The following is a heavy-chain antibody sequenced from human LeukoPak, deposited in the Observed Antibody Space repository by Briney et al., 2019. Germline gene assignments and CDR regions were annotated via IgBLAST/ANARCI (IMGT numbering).Heavy chain of an antibody. D-gene: IGHD4-17*01. J-gene: IGHJ4*02. V-gene: IGHV4-31*03. CDR1: GGSISSGGYY. CDR3: AREPSHLRAIDY. CDR2: IYYSGST. Sequence: SQTLSLTCTVSGGSISSGGYYWSWIRQHPGKGLEWIGYIYYSGSTYYNPSLKSRVTISVDTSKNQFSLKLSSVTAADTAVYYCAREPSHLRAIDYWGQGTLVTVSS.